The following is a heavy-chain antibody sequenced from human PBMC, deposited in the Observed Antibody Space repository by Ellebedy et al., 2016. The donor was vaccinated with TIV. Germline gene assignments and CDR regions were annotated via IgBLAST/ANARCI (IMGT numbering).Heavy chain of an antibody. CDR1: GLTVSSTY. CDR3: AGETFNDVDLIIWGVLDT. V-gene: IGHV3-66*01. Sequence: GGSLRLSCAASGLTVSSTYMSWVRQAPGTGLEWISVIHTGGDTNYADYVKGRFTMSRDTSKNTVHLQINSVRVEDTAVYYCAGETFNDVDLIIWGVLDTWGQGTMVTVSS. CDR2: IHTGGDT. J-gene: IGHJ3*02. D-gene: IGHD1-1*01.